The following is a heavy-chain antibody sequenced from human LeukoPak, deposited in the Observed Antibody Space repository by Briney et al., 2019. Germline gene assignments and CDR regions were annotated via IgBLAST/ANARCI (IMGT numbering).Heavy chain of an antibody. CDR1: GYTFNRYY. CDR3: ARGQFYDSSGYPHDAFDF. V-gene: IGHV1-46*02. CDR2: INPSGGST. D-gene: IGHD3-22*01. Sequence: ASVKVSCKASGYTFNRYYMHWVRQAPGQGLEWMGIINPSGGSTNYAQKFQGRVTMTRDMSTRTVYMELSSLRSEDTAVYYCARGQFYDSSGYPHDAFDFWGRGTTVTVSS. J-gene: IGHJ3*01.